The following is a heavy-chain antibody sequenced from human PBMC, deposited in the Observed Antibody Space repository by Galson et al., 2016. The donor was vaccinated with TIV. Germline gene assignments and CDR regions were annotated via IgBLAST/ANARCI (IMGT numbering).Heavy chain of an antibody. CDR2: INPLLGTV. D-gene: IGHD3-9*01. J-gene: IGHJ6*02. V-gene: IGHV1-69*01. CDR1: GDTFSMIV. Sequence: CKASGDTFSMIVFNWVRQAPGQGLDWMGGINPLLGTVNNAQKFQGRVTFTADESRSTAYMELSSLRSEDTAVYYCATDRNTAFDTYHQYYGMDVWGQGTTVTVSS. CDR3: ATDRNTAFDTYHQYYGMDV.